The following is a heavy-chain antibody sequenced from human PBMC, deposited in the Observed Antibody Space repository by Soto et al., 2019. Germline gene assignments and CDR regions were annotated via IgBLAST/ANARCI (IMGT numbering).Heavy chain of an antibody. D-gene: IGHD2-15*01. CDR3: AKDSDIVVVVAEHFDY. Sequence: PVGSLRLSCAASGFTFSSHGMHWVRQAPGKGLEWVAVISYDGSNKYYADSVKGRFTISRDNSKNTLYLQMNSLRAEDTAVYYCAKDSDIVVVVAEHFDYWGQGTLVTVSS. J-gene: IGHJ4*02. CDR2: ISYDGSNK. CDR1: GFTFSSHG. V-gene: IGHV3-30*18.